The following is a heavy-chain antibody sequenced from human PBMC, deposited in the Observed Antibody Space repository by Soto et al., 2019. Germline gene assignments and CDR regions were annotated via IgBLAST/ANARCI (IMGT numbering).Heavy chain of an antibody. CDR2: ISGSGGST. Sequence: GGSLRLSCAASGFTFNSYSMNWVRQAPGKGLEWVSAISGSGGSTYYADSVKGRFTISRDNSKNTLYLQMNSLRAEDTAVYYCAKIPHSSSWYLDAFDIWGQGAMVTVSS. V-gene: IGHV3-23*01. J-gene: IGHJ3*02. CDR3: AKIPHSSSWYLDAFDI. CDR1: GFTFNSYS. D-gene: IGHD6-13*01.